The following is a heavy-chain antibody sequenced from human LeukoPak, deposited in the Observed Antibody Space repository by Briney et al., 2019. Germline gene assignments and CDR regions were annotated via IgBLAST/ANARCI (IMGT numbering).Heavy chain of an antibody. CDR3: ARRKFTGYYGMDV. J-gene: IGHJ6*02. CDR2: IYYSGST. D-gene: IGHD3-10*01. CDR1: GGSISSYY. Sequence: ETLSLTCTVSGGSISSYYWSWIRQPPGKGLEWIGYIYYSGSTNYNPSLKSRVTISVDTSKNQFSLKLSSVTAADTAVYYCARRKFTGYYGMDVWGQGTTVTVSS. V-gene: IGHV4-59*08.